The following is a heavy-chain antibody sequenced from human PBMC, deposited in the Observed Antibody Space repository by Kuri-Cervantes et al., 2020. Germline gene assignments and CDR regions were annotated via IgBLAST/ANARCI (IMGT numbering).Heavy chain of an antibody. CDR3: ARHGQVPTD. D-gene: IGHD4/OR15-4a*01. J-gene: IGHJ4*02. CDR2: INPDGRDK. V-gene: IGHV3-7*01. Sequence: GGSLRLSCAASGFTFSDYYMSWIRQAPGKGLEWVANINPDGRDKNYLDSVKGRFTISRDNAKNSLDLQMNSLRVEDTAVFYCARHGQVPTDWGQGTLVTVSS. CDR1: GFTFSDYY.